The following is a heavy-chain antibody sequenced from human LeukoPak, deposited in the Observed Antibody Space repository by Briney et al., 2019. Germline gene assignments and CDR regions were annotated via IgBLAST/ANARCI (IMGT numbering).Heavy chain of an antibody. CDR3: ARGGERGSDY. J-gene: IGHJ4*02. V-gene: IGHV4-38-2*02. CDR2: IYHSGST. CDR1: GYSISSGYY. Sequence: SETLSLTCTVSGYSISSGYYWGWIRQPPGKGLEWIGSIYHSGSTYYNPSLKSRVTISVDTSKNQFSLKLSSVTAADTAVYYCARGGERGSDYWGQGTLVTVSS. D-gene: IGHD4-17*01.